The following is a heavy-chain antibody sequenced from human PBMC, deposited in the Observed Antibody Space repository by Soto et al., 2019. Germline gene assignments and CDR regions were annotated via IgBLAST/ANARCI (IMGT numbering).Heavy chain of an antibody. CDR2: IYHSGAT. Sequence: QVQPQESGPGLVKPSGTLSLTCAVSGASISSTNWWSWVRQAPGEGPEWIGEIYHSGATNYNPSLKSRVIISMDTSKNQLSLRLDSVTAADTAVYFCARHIAVPTTRGFDYWGQGTLVTVSS. J-gene: IGHJ4*02. CDR3: ARHIAVPTTRGFDY. D-gene: IGHD2-15*01. V-gene: IGHV4-4*02. CDR1: GASISSTNW.